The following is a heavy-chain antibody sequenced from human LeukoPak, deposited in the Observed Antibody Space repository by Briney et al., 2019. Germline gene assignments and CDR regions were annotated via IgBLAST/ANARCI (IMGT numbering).Heavy chain of an antibody. CDR3: ATTSGHDFGVRQSDY. CDR1: GGSFSHYY. J-gene: IGHJ4*02. CDR2: VNHSGSA. V-gene: IGHV4-34*01. Sequence: PAETLSLTCAAYGGSFSHYYLIWLRQPPGKGLEWIAEVNHSGSAHYNPSLKSRVTMSPDTTKNQFSLRLISVTAADTAVYYCATTSGHDFGVRQSDYWGQGTLVTVSS. D-gene: IGHD3/OR15-3a*01.